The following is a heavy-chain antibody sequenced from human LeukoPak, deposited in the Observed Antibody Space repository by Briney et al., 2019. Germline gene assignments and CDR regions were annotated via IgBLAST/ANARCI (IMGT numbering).Heavy chain of an antibody. J-gene: IGHJ2*01. D-gene: IGHD3-22*01. CDR2: IYYSGST. CDR1: GGSISSGGYY. Sequence: SETLSLTCTVSGGSISSGGYYWSWIRQHPGKGLEWIGYIYYSGSTNYNPSLKSRVTISVDTSKNQFSLKLSSVTAADTAVYYCARAGPIYYYDSSGYHTGYFDLWGRGTLVTVSS. CDR3: ARAGPIYYYDSSGYHTGYFDL. V-gene: IGHV4-61*08.